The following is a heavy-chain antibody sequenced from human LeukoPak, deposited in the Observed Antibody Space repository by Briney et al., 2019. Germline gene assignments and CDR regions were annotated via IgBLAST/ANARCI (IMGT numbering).Heavy chain of an antibody. D-gene: IGHD3-22*01. CDR1: GFTFSSHG. J-gene: IGHJ4*02. CDR2: VSAGSRYM. Sequence: GGSLRLSCAASGFTFSSHGMNWVRQAPGKGLEWVSSVSAGSRYMYFADSVKGRFTIFGDDAYNSLYLQMDSLRAEDTAVYYCARESYDSSGYYPRDFDSWGQGTLVTVSS. CDR3: ARESYDSSGYYPRDFDS. V-gene: IGHV3-21*01.